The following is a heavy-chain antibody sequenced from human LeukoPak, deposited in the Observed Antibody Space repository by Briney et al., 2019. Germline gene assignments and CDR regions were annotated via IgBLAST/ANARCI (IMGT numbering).Heavy chain of an antibody. CDR3: ASNRRIYYYYGMDV. Sequence: SETLSLTCAVYGGSFSGYYWSWIRQPPGKGLEWIEEINHSGSTNYNPSLKSRVTISVDTSKNQFSLKLSSVTAADTAVYYCASNRRIYYYYGMDVWGKGTTVTVSS. D-gene: IGHD1-14*01. CDR1: GGSFSGYY. V-gene: IGHV4-34*01. CDR2: INHSGST. J-gene: IGHJ6*04.